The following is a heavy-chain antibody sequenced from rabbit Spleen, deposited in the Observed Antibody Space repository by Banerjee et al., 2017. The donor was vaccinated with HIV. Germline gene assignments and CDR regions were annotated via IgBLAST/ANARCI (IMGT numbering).Heavy chain of an antibody. CDR2: IYAGDSGST. J-gene: IGHJ4*01. CDR3: ARGSATMTLVITGYYFNL. Sequence: QSLEESGGDLVKPGASLTLTCTASGFSFSSSYYICWVRQAPGKGLEWIACIYAGDSGSTAYASWAKGRFTISKTSSTTVTLQMTSLTAADTATYFCARGSATMTLVITGYYFNLWGPGHPRHRL. D-gene: IGHD2-1*01. V-gene: IGHV1S40*01. CDR1: GFSFSSSYY.